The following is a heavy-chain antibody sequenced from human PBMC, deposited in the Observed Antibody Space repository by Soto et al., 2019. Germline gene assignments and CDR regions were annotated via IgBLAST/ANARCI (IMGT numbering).Heavy chain of an antibody. CDR3: AHSHIVVVPAATYNWFDP. CDR1: GFSLSTSGVG. J-gene: IGHJ5*02. D-gene: IGHD2-2*01. Sequence: QITLKESGPTLVKPTQTLTLTCTFSGFSLSTSGVGVGWIRQPPGKALEWLALIYWDDDKRYSPSLKSRLTITNDTSKNQVVLTMTNMHPVDTATYYCAHSHIVVVPAATYNWFDPWGQGTLVTVSS. V-gene: IGHV2-5*02. CDR2: IYWDDDK.